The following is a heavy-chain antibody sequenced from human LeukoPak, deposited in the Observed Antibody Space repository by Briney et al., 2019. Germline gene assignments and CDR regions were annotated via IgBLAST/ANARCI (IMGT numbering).Heavy chain of an antibody. CDR3: AKDGGEYYDILTGYYPRLYYMDV. Sequence: GGSLRLSCAASGFTFSSYGMSWVRQAPGKGLEWVSAISGSGGSTYYADSVKGRFIISRDNSKNTLYLQMNSLRAEDTAVYYCAKDGGEYYDILTGYYPRLYYMDVWGKGTTVTISS. CDR2: ISGSGGST. CDR1: GFTFSSYG. V-gene: IGHV3-23*01. J-gene: IGHJ6*03. D-gene: IGHD3-9*01.